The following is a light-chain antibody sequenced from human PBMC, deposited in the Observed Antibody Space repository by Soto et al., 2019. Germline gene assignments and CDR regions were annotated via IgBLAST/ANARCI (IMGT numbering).Light chain of an antibody. Sequence: IVLTQSPGTLSLSPGERATLSCRASQRVTSSFLAWYQQMPGQAPSLLIYAASTRATGTPLRFTGGGSGADFTLTIDRLEPEDSAVYFCQQYGSLPVTFGRGTKVE. CDR3: QQYGSLPVT. CDR2: AAS. CDR1: QRVTSSF. J-gene: IGKJ4*01. V-gene: IGKV3-20*01.